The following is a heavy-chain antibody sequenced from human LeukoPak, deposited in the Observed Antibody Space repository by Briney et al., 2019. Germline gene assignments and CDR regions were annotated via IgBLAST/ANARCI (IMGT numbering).Heavy chain of an antibody. CDR3: ARADYYGSGSYGTYNWFDP. V-gene: IGHV1-2*02. J-gene: IGHJ5*02. CDR2: INPKSGGT. Sequence: GASVKVSCKASGYTFSDFHMHWVRQAPGQGLEWMGWINPKSGGTNYAQKFQGRVTMTRDTSISTVYMELSRLRSDDTALYYCARADYYGSGSYGTYNWFDPWGQGTLVTVSS. CDR1: GYTFSDFH. D-gene: IGHD3-10*01.